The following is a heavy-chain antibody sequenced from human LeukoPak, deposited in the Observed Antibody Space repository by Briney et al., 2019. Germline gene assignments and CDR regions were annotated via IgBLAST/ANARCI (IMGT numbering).Heavy chain of an antibody. CDR2: IGGSGVNT. CDR1: GLIFSNYA. CDR3: AKGKSGSSAYNWFDP. D-gene: IGHD1-26*01. J-gene: IGHJ5*02. V-gene: IGHV3-23*01. Sequence: PGGSLRLSCAASGLIFSNYAMSWVRQAPGKGLEWVSVIGGSGVNTYYADSVKGRFTISRDNSKNTLFLWMNSLRAEDTAVYYCAKGKSGSSAYNWFDPWGQGTLVTVSS.